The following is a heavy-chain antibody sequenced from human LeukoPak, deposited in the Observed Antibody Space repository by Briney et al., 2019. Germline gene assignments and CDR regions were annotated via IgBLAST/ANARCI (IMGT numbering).Heavy chain of an antibody. Sequence: ASVKVSCKASGYTFTSYGISWVRQAPGQGLEWMGWISAYNGNTNYAQKLQGRVTMTTDTSTSTAYMELRSLRSDDTAVYYCARGPGYSSSWYFRYFDLWGRGTLVTVSS. CDR1: GYTFTSYG. CDR2: ISAYNGNT. CDR3: ARGPGYSSSWYFRYFDL. D-gene: IGHD6-13*01. J-gene: IGHJ2*01. V-gene: IGHV1-18*01.